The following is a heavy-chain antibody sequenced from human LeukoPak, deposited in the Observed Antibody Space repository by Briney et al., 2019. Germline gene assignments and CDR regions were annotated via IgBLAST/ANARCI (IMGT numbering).Heavy chain of an antibody. J-gene: IGHJ4*02. Sequence: PGGSLRLSCAASGFTFSSYSMNWVRQAPGKGLEWVSSISSSSSYIYYADSVKGRFTISRDNAKNSLYLQMNSLRAEDTAVYYCARDAYDILTGYYGSLYYFDYWGQGTLVTVSS. CDR2: ISSSSSYI. CDR3: ARDAYDILTGYYGSLYYFDY. CDR1: GFTFSSYS. V-gene: IGHV3-21*01. D-gene: IGHD3-9*01.